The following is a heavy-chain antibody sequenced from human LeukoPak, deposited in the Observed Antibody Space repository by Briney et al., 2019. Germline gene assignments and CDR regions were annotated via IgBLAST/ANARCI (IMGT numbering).Heavy chain of an antibody. CDR1: GGSFSGYH. J-gene: IGHJ4*02. CDR2: INHSGST. Sequence: SETLSLTCAVYGGSFSGYHWSWIRQPPGKGLEWIGEINHSGSTNYNPSLKSRVTISVDTSKNQFSLKLSSVTAADTAVYYCARHRQYYYGSGSYYPLDYWGQGTLVTVSS. CDR3: ARHRQYYYGSGSYYPLDY. D-gene: IGHD3-10*01. V-gene: IGHV4-34*01.